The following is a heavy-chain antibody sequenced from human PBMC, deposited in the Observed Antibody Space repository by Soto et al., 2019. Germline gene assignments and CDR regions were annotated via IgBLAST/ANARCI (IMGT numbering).Heavy chain of an antibody. Sequence: ASVKVSCKASGYTFTSYGISWVRQAPGQGLEWMGWISAYNGNTNYAQKLQGRVTMTTDTSTSTAYMELRSLRSDDTAVYYCARVERCSGGSCYWGNWFDPWGQGTLVTVSS. CDR2: ISAYNGNT. V-gene: IGHV1-18*01. CDR1: GYTFTSYG. CDR3: ARVERCSGGSCYWGNWFDP. J-gene: IGHJ5*02. D-gene: IGHD2-15*01.